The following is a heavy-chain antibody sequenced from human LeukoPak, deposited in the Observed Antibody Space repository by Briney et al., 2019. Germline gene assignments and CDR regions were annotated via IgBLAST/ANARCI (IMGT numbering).Heavy chain of an antibody. D-gene: IGHD4-23*01. CDR1: GGSISSYY. CDR3: ARFDGGNTDAFDI. CDR2: IYYSGST. J-gene: IGHJ3*02. Sequence: PSETLSLTCTVSGGSISSYYWSWIRQPPGKGLEWIGYIYYSGSTNYNPSLKSRVTISVDTSKNQFSLKLSSVTAADTAVYYCARFDGGNTDAFDIWGQGRMVTVSS. V-gene: IGHV4-59*01.